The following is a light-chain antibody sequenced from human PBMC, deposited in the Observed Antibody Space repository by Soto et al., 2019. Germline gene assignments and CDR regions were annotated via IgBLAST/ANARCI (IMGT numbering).Light chain of an antibody. CDR2: GAS. J-gene: IGKJ1*01. CDR3: QQYPWT. CDR1: QSVSSSY. V-gene: IGKV3-20*01. Sequence: EIVLTQSPGTLSSSPGERATLSCRASQSVSSSYLAWYQHKPGQAPRLLIYGASSRATGIPDRFSGSGSGTDFTLTISRLEPEDFAVYYCQQYPWTFGQGTKVDIK.